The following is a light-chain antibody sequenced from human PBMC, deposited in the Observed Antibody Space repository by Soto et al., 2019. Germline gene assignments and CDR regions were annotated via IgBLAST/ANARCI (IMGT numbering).Light chain of an antibody. CDR1: QSVDSNY. J-gene: IGKJ1*01. Sequence: EIVLTQSPGTLSLSPGERATLSCRASQSVDSNYLGWYQQKPGQAPRLLIYAASSRATGIPDRFSGGGSGTDFTLTISRLELEDFAVYYCQLYYSGMFGQGTKVEIK. CDR3: QLYYSGM. V-gene: IGKV3-20*01. CDR2: AAS.